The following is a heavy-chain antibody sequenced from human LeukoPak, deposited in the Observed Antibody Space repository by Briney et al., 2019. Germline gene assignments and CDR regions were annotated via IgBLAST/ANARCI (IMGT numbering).Heavy chain of an antibody. CDR3: ARDNNLYGDYAIPFDY. CDR1: GYTFTSYG. CDR2: TSAYNGNA. J-gene: IGHJ4*02. V-gene: IGHV1-18*01. D-gene: IGHD4-17*01. Sequence: ASVKVSCKASGYTFTSYGISWVRQAPGQGLEWMGWTSAYNGNANYAQKLQGRVTMATDTSTSTAYMELRSLRSDDTAVYYCARDNNLYGDYAIPFDYWGQGTLVTVSS.